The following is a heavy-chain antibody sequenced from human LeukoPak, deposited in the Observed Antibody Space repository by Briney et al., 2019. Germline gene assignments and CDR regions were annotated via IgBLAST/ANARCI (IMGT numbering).Heavy chain of an antibody. J-gene: IGHJ4*02. CDR2: INSDGSRT. D-gene: IGHD2-21*02. CDR3: ARELPREVTLDY. CDR1: GFPLHSYE. V-gene: IGHV3-74*01. Sequence: GGSLRLSCAPCGFPLHSYEMHWARRAPGRGLVWVSRINSDGSRTGYADSVKGRFTISRDNAKNTLYLQMNSLRAEDTAIYYCARELPREVTLDYWGQGTLVTVSS.